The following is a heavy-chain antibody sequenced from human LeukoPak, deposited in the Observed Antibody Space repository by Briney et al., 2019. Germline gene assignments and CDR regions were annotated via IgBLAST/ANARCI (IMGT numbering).Heavy chain of an antibody. V-gene: IGHV3-48*03. J-gene: IGHJ3*01. Sequence: PGGSLRLSCAASGFTFSSYEMIWVRQAPGKGLGWISYISSSDTTIYYVDSVKGRFTISRDNAKSSLYLQMNSLRDEDTAVYYCARVGTNLDVWGQGTMVTVSS. CDR1: GFTFSSYE. CDR3: ARVGTNLDV. D-gene: IGHD1-26*01. CDR2: ISSSDTTI.